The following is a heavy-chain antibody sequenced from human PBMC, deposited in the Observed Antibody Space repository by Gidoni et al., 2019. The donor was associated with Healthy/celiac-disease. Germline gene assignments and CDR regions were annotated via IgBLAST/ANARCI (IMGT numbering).Heavy chain of an antibody. CDR2: IYTSGST. J-gene: IGHJ6*03. D-gene: IGHD5-18*01. V-gene: IGHV4-61*02. Sequence: QVQLQESGPGLVKPSQTLSLTCTVSGGSISSGSYYWSWIRQPAGKGLEWIGRIYTSGSTNYNPSLKSRVTISVDTSKNQFSLKLSSVTAADTAVYYCARDRGYSYGYYYYYMDVWGKGTTVTVSS. CDR1: GGSISSGSYY. CDR3: ARDRGYSYGYYYYYMDV.